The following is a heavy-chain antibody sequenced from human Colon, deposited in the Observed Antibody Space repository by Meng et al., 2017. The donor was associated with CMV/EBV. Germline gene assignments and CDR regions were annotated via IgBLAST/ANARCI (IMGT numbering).Heavy chain of an antibody. D-gene: IGHD4-17*01. Sequence: SETLSLTCNVSGGSMSSYYWTWIRQPPGKGLEWIGYIYSGGSTNYNPSLKSRLTISVDTSKNQFSLKLSSVTAADTAVYYCARGGTVILGYWGQGTLVTVSS. J-gene: IGHJ4*02. CDR2: IYSGGST. CDR3: ARGGTVILGY. CDR1: GGSMSSYY. V-gene: IGHV4-59*12.